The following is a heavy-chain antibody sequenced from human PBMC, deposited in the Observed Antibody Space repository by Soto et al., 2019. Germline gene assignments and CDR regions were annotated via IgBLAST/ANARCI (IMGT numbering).Heavy chain of an antibody. CDR1: GASMNSYH. V-gene: IGHV4-4*07. J-gene: IGHJ5*02. CDR3: GRDQGVAAAGITWFDP. CDR2: IHSSGST. D-gene: IGHD6-13*01. Sequence: SETLSLTCTVSGASMNSYHWSWIRQPAGKGLEWIGHIHSSGSTNYNPSLKSRVTMSVDTSKNQFSLRLMSLTAADTAVYYCGRDQGVAAAGITWFDPMGQGSQVAFCS.